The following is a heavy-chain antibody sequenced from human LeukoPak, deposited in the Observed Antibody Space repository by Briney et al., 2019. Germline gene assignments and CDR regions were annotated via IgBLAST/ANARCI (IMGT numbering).Heavy chain of an antibody. CDR1: GFTLSSYG. D-gene: IGHD2-2*01. J-gene: IGHJ4*02. CDR2: ISGSGSYT. CDR3: AKGVFTVVPAAGDFDY. Sequence: GGSLRLSCAASGFTLSSYGMSWVRQAPGKGLEWVSGISGSGSYTYYADSVKGRFTISRDNSKNTLYLQMNSLRTEDTAVYYCAKGVFTVVPAAGDFDYWGQGTLVTVSS. V-gene: IGHV3-23*01.